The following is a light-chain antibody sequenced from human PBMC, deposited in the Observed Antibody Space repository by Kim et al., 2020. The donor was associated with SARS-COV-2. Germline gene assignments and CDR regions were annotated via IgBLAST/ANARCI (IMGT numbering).Light chain of an antibody. Sequence: VSPGERATLSCRARQSVSGNLSEYQHNPGRAPRLLIYGASTRATGIPARFSGIGSGTEFTLTISSLQSEDYAVYYCQQCHNWPLTFGGGTKVDIK. CDR2: GAS. J-gene: IGKJ4*01. V-gene: IGKV3-15*01. CDR3: QQCHNWPLT. CDR1: QSVSGN.